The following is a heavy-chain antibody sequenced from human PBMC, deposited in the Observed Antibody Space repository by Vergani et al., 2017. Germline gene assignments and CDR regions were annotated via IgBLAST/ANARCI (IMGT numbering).Heavy chain of an antibody. CDR1: GDSIISRSYY. CDR3: ARAGGSIAARVFDY. V-gene: IGHV4-61*05. D-gene: IGHD6-6*01. J-gene: IGHJ4*02. CDR2: IYYSGST. Sequence: QMQLQESGPGLVKASETLSLTCTVSGDSIISRSYYWGWIRQPPGKGLEWIGYIYYSGSTNYNPSLKSRVTISVDTSKNQFSLKLSSVTAADTAVYYCARAGGSIAARVFDYWGQGTLVTVSS.